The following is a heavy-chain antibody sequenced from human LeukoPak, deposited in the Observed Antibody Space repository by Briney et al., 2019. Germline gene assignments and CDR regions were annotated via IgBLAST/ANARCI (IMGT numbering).Heavy chain of an antibody. CDR3: ARVSHYCSGGSCYLVRYYFDY. J-gene: IGHJ4*02. CDR1: GGSISSGDYY. CDR2: IYYSGST. Sequence: PSETLSLTCTVSGGSISSGDYYWSWIRQPPGKGLEWIGYIYYSGSTYYNPSLKSRVTISVDTPKNQFSLKLSSVTAADTAVYYCARVSHYCSGGSCYLVRYYFDYWGQGTLVTVSS. V-gene: IGHV4-30-4*01. D-gene: IGHD2-15*01.